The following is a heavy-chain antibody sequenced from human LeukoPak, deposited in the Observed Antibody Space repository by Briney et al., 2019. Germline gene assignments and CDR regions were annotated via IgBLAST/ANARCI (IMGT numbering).Heavy chain of an antibody. CDR2: IYSDNT. V-gene: IGHV3-53*01. Sequence: AGGSLRLSCTVSGFTVSSNSMSWVRQAPGKGLEWVSFIYSDNTHYSDSVKGRFTISRDNSKNTLYLQMNSLRAEDTALYYCAKEIAYSSSWYPPFDYWGQGTLVTVSS. D-gene: IGHD6-13*01. CDR3: AKEIAYSSSWYPPFDY. CDR1: GFTVSSNS. J-gene: IGHJ4*02.